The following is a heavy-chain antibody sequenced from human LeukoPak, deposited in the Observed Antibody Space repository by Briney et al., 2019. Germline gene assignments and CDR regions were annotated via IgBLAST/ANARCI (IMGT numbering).Heavy chain of an antibody. CDR3: ARDSRYFDWYGSTSFDY. CDR1: GYTFTGYY. Sequence: ASVKVSCKASGYTFTGYYMHWVRQAPGQGLEWMGWMNPNSGNTGYAQKFQGRVTMTRNTSISTAYMELSSLRSEDTAVYYCARDSRYFDWYGSTSFDYWGQGTLVTVSS. J-gene: IGHJ4*02. D-gene: IGHD3-9*01. CDR2: MNPNSGNT. V-gene: IGHV1-8*02.